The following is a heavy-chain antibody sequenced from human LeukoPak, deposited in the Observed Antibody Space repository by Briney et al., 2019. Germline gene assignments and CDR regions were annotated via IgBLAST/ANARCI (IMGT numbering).Heavy chain of an antibody. CDR1: GFTFSDYY. J-gene: IGHJ4*02. Sequence: GGSLRLSCAASGFTFSDYYFIWVRQAPGKGLEWVSYIGSSGGTIYYADSVKGRFTISRDNAKNSLYLQMNSLRADDTAVYYCARCHILTGYYSRWGQGTLATVSS. CDR3: ARCHILTGYYSR. V-gene: IGHV3-11*04. CDR2: IGSSGGTI. D-gene: IGHD3-9*01.